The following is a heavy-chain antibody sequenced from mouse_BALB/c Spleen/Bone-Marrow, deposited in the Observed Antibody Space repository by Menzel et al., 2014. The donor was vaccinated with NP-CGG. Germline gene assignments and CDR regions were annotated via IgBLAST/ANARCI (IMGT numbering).Heavy chain of an antibody. CDR3: APYYYGRWFAN. J-gene: IGHJ3*01. Sequence: EVLLQQSGAELVKPGASVKLSCTASGFNIKDTYMHWVKQRPEQGLEWIGRIDPANGNIEYDPKFQGKATITADTSSNTDYLQLSSLTSEDTAVYYCAPYYYGRWFANWGQGTLVTVAA. CDR2: IDPANGNI. CDR1: GFNIKDTY. D-gene: IGHD1-1*01. V-gene: IGHV14-3*02.